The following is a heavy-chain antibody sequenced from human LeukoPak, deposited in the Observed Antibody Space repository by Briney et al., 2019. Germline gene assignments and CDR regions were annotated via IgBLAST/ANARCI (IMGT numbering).Heavy chain of an antibody. CDR2: INHGGST. CDR1: GGSFSGYY. V-gene: IGHV4-34*01. J-gene: IGHJ5*02. CDR3: ARVVGIVVVPAAIPNWFDP. D-gene: IGHD2-2*02. Sequence: PSETLSLTCAVYGGSFSGYYWSWIRQPPGKGLEWMGEINHGGSTNYNPSLKSRVTISVDTSMNQFSLKLSSVTAADTAVYYCARVVGIVVVPAAIPNWFDPWGQGTLVTVSS.